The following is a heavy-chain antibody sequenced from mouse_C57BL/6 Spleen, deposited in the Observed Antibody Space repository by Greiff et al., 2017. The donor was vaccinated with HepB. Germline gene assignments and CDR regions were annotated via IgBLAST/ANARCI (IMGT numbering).Heavy chain of an antibody. Sequence: QVQLQQPGAELVKPGASVKMSCKASGYTFTSYWITWVKQRPGQGLEWIGDIYPGSGSTNYNEKFKSKATLTVDTSSSTAYMQLSSLTSEDSAVYYCARGDGNYVLYAMDYWGQGTSVTVSS. V-gene: IGHV1-55*01. CDR3: ARGDGNYVLYAMDY. CDR2: IYPGSGST. J-gene: IGHJ4*01. D-gene: IGHD2-1*01. CDR1: GYTFTSYW.